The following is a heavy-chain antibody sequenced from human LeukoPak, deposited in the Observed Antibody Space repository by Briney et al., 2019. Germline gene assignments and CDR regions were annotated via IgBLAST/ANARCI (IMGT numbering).Heavy chain of an antibody. J-gene: IGHJ3*02. CDR3: AREDSGSYPGAFDI. Sequence: GGSLRLSCAASGFSFSYHGMNWVRQAPGKGLEWLSGVSPPGGGTYYADSVKGRFTISRDNAKNSLYLQMNSLRAEDTAVYYCAREDSGSYPGAFDIWGQGTMVTVSS. CDR2: VSPPGGGT. CDR1: GFSFSYHG. D-gene: IGHD1-26*01. V-gene: IGHV3-21*01.